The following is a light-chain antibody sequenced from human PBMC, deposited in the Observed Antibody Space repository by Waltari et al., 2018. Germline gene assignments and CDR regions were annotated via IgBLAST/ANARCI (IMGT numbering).Light chain of an antibody. CDR1: QSLSSS. CDR3: QQYSQPPYS. Sequence: DIVLTQSPGTLSLSPGERATLSCRASQSLSSSLAWYQQKPGQAPRFLIYRASTGATGIPARFSGSWSGTDFTLTISRLEPEDSAVYYCQQYSQPPYSFGQGTKLEIK. CDR2: RAS. J-gene: IGKJ2*03. V-gene: IGKV3-15*01.